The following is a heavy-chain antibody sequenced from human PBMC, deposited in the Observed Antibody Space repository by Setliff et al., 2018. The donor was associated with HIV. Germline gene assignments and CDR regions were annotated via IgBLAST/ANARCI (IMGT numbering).Heavy chain of an antibody. Sequence: GGSLRLSCAVSGFTFISYGMYWVRQAPGKGLEWVAFIRYDGSYRYYVDSVKGRFTISRDNSKNTMFLQMNSLRVEDTAIYYCAKMHTAMDHDTFDIWGQGTTVTVSS. V-gene: IGHV3-30*02. J-gene: IGHJ3*02. CDR1: GFTFISYG. CDR3: AKMHTAMDHDTFDI. CDR2: IRYDGSYR. D-gene: IGHD5-18*01.